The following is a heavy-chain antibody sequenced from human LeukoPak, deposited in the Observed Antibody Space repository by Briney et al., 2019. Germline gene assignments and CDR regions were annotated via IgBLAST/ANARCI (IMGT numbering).Heavy chain of an antibody. Sequence: PGGSLRLSCAASGFTFSSYSMNWVRQAPGKGLEWVSSISSSSSYIYYADSVKGRFTISRDNAKNSLYLQMNSLRAEDTAVYYCARAGGYGGQMRIWGQGTLVTVSS. J-gene: IGHJ4*02. CDR3: ARAGGYGGQMRI. CDR1: GFTFSSYS. D-gene: IGHD4-23*01. CDR2: ISSSSSYI. V-gene: IGHV3-21*01.